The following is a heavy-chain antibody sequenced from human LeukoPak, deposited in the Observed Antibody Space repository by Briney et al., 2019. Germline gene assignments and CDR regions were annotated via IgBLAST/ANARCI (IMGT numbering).Heavy chain of an antibody. CDR2: ISGTGGST. CDR1: GFTFSSYA. CDR3: AKKAEVFGDSVTQH. Sequence: PGGSLRLSCAASGFTFSSYAMSWVRQAPGKGLEGVSVISGTGGSTYYADSVKGRFTISRDNSKNTLYLQMNSLRAEDTAVYYCAKKAEVFGDSVTQHWARAPWSPSPQ. V-gene: IGHV3-23*01. D-gene: IGHD4-17*01. J-gene: IGHJ1*01.